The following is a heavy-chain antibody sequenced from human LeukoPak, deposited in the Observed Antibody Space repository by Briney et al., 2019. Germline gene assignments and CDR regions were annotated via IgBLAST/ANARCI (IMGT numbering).Heavy chain of an antibody. CDR1: GDPISSSSYY. J-gene: IGHJ4*02. D-gene: IGHD4-17*01. CDR2: IYYSGST. V-gene: IGHV4-39*01. CDR3: ARGRGDYGLNYFDY. Sequence: SETLSLTCTVSGDPISSSSYYWGWIRQPPGKGLEWIGSIYYSGSTYYNPSLKSRVTMSVDTSKNQFSLKLSSVTAADTAVYYCARGRGDYGLNYFDYWGQGTLVTVSS.